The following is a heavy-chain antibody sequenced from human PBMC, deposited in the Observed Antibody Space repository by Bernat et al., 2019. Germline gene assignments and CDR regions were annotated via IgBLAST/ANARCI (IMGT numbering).Heavy chain of an antibody. CDR3: AKVLDDDILTGTPTPFDY. J-gene: IGHJ4*02. D-gene: IGHD3-9*01. CDR2: ISGSGGIT. V-gene: IGHV3-23*01. Sequence: EVQLLESGGGLVQPGGSLRLSCAASGFTFSSYAMSWVRQAPGKGLEWVSAISGSGGITYYADSGKGRFNISRDNSKNTLYLQMNSLRAEDTAVYYCAKVLDDDILTGTPTPFDYWGQGTLVTVSS. CDR1: GFTFSSYA.